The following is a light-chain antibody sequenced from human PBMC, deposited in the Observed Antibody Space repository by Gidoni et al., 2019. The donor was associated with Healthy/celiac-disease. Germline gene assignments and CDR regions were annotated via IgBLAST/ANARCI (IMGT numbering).Light chain of an antibody. Sequence: SQLTQSPSSLSASVGDRVTITGRDSQGISSYLAWYQQKPGKAPKLLIYAASTLQSGVPSRFSGSGSGTDFTLPISSLQPEDFATFYCQQPNSAPLTFGGGTKVEIK. J-gene: IGKJ4*01. CDR3: QQPNSAPLT. CDR1: QGISSY. V-gene: IGKV1-9*01. CDR2: AAS.